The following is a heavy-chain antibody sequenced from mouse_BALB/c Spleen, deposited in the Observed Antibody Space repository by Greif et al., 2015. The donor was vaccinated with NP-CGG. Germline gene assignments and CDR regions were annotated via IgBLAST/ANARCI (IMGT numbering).Heavy chain of an antibody. Sequence: EVMLVESGGGLVKPGGSLKLSCAASGFTFSDYYMYWVRQTPEKRLEWVATISDGGSYTYYPDSVKGRFTISRDNVKNNLYLQMSSLKSEDTAMYYCARDYFDYWGQGTTLTVSS. CDR3: ARDYFDY. V-gene: IGHV5-4*02. CDR1: GFTFSDYY. CDR2: ISDGGSYT. J-gene: IGHJ2*01.